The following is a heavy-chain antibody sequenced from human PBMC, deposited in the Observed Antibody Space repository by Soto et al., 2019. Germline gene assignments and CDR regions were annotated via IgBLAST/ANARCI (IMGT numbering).Heavy chain of an antibody. J-gene: IGHJ5*02. CDR2: INPDGTVN. CDR1: GFIVSSSW. D-gene: IGHD6-19*01. CDR3: TQQLGWGRFDP. V-gene: IGHV3-7*05. Sequence: EVQLVESGGGLVQRGGSLRLSCTASGFIVSSSWMSWVRQAPGKGLDWVANINPDGTVNHYVDSVKGRFTTSRDNARNLVFLQMNSLRAEDTAIYYGTQQLGWGRFDPCRQGTLVTVSS.